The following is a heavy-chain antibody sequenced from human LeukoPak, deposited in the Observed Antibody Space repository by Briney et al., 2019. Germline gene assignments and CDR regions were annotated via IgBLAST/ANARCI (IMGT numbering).Heavy chain of an antibody. CDR1: GFTFSSYA. Sequence: GGSLRLSCAASGFTFSSYAMSWVRQAPGKGLEWVSAISGSGGSTYYADSVKGRFTISRDNSQHTLYLQMNSLRAEDTAVYYCAKASQGIAAAADYWGQGTLVTVSS. J-gene: IGHJ4*02. CDR3: AKASQGIAAAADY. D-gene: IGHD6-13*01. CDR2: ISGSGGST. V-gene: IGHV3-23*01.